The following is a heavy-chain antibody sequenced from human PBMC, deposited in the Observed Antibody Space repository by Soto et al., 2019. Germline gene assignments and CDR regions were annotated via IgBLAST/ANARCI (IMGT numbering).Heavy chain of an antibody. Sequence: EVQLVESGGGLVKPGGSLRLSCAASGFTFSSYSMNWVRQAPGKGLEWVSSISSSSSYIYYADSVKGRFTISRDNAKNSLYLQMNSLRAEDTAVYYCARAVSGYWDYYYGMDVWGQGTTVTVSS. J-gene: IGHJ6*02. CDR1: GFTFSSYS. CDR2: ISSSSSYI. D-gene: IGHD3-9*01. CDR3: ARAVSGYWDYYYGMDV. V-gene: IGHV3-21*01.